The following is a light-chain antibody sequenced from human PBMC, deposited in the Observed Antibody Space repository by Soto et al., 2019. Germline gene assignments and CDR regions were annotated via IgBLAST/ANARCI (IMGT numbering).Light chain of an antibody. Sequence: QSALTQPASVSGSPGQSITISYTGTSSDVGGYNYVSWYQQHPGKAPKLMIYEVSNRPSGVSNRFSGSKSGNTASLTISGLQAEDEADYYCSSYTSSSTSPYVFGTGTKVTVL. V-gene: IGLV2-14*01. J-gene: IGLJ1*01. CDR3: SSYTSSSTSPYV. CDR2: EVS. CDR1: SSDVGGYNY.